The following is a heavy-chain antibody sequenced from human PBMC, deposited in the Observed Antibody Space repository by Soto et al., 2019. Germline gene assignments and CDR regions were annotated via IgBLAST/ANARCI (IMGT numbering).Heavy chain of an antibody. CDR2: ISGSGGST. Sequence: PGGSLRLSCAASGFTFSSYAMSWVRQAPGKGLEWVPAISGSGGSTYYADSVKGRFTISRDNSKNTLYLQMNSLRAEDTAVYYCAKHITIFGVVIKAYPAWFDPWGQGTLVTVSS. CDR1: GFTFSSYA. V-gene: IGHV3-23*01. D-gene: IGHD3-3*01. J-gene: IGHJ5*02. CDR3: AKHITIFGVVIKAYPAWFDP.